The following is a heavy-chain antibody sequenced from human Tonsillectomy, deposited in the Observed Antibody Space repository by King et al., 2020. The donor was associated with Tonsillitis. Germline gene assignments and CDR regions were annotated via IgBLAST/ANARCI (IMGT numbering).Heavy chain of an antibody. CDR3: AREIVGATTSDFDY. V-gene: IGHV4-30-4*01. J-gene: IGHJ4*02. Sequence: VQLQESGPGLVKPSQTLSLTCTVSGGSISSGDYYWSWIRQPPGKGLEWIGYIYYSGSTYYNPSLKSRVTISVDTSKNQFSLKLSSVTAADTAVYYCAREIVGATTSDFDYWAREPWSPSPQ. D-gene: IGHD1-26*01. CDR2: IYYSGST. CDR1: GGSISSGDYY.